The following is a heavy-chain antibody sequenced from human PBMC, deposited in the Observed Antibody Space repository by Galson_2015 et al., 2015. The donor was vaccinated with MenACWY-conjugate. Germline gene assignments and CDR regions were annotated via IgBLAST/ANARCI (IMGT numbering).Heavy chain of an antibody. V-gene: IGHV4-39*07. Sequence: ETLSLTCTVSGDSISSGSYNWGWIRQPPGKGLEWIASISYSGSTYYNPSLKSRVTMSVDRSKNQFSLRLSSVTAADTAVYYCARQYGYSYGYFDYWGQGTLVTVSS. CDR2: ISYSGST. CDR1: GDSISSGSYN. D-gene: IGHD5-18*01. J-gene: IGHJ4*02. CDR3: ARQYGYSYGYFDY.